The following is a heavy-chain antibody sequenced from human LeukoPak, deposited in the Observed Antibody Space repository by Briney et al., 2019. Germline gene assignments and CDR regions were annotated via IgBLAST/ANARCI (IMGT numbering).Heavy chain of an antibody. CDR3: ARRRYYDSTGFLD. J-gene: IGHJ1*01. D-gene: IGHD3-22*01. CDR2: IYTSGST. V-gene: IGHV4-61*02. CDR1: GGSISSGSYY. Sequence: SQTLSLTCTVSGGSISSGSYYWSWIRQPAGKGLEWIGRIYTSGSTICNPSLKSRVTISVDTSKKQFSLKLNSVTAADTAVYYCARRRYYDSTGFLDWGQGSLVSVSS.